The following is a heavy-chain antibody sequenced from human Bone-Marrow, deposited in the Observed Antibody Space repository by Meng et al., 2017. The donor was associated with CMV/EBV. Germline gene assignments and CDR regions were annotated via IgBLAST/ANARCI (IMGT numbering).Heavy chain of an antibody. CDR2: ISAYTGNT. J-gene: IGHJ5*02. CDR3: ARLGYCSSTSCYEVWFDP. V-gene: IGHV1-18*01. D-gene: IGHD2-2*01. Sequence: YTFTSYGISWVRQAPGQGLEWMGWISAYTGNTNSAQNLQGRVTMTRDTSISTAYMELSRLRSDDTAVYYCARLGYCSSTSCYEVWFDPWGQGTLVTVSS. CDR1: YTFTSYG.